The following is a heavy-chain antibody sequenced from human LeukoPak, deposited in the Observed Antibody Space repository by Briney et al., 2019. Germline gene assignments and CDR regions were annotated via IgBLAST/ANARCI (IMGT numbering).Heavy chain of an antibody. CDR2: IYYSGSS. CDR3: ARDRGYGMDV. J-gene: IGHJ6*02. Sequence: SETLSLTCTVSGGSISSYYWSWIRQPPGKGLEWIGYIYYSGSSNYNPSLKSRVTISVDTSKNQFSLKLSSVTAADTAVYYCARDRGYGMDVWGQGTTVTVSS. CDR1: GGSISSYY. V-gene: IGHV4-59*01.